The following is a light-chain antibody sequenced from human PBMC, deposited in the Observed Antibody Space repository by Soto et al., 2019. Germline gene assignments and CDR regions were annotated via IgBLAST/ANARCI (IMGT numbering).Light chain of an antibody. CDR2: EVN. CDR1: SSDVGGYKY. V-gene: IGLV2-8*01. J-gene: IGLJ1*01. CDR3: SSYAGINNLGV. Sequence: QSVLTQPPSASGSPGQSVTISCTGTSSDVGGYKYVSWYQQHPGKASKLMIFEVNKRPSGVPDRFSGSKSGNTASLTVSGLQAEDEADYYCSSYAGINNLGVFGTGTKLTVL.